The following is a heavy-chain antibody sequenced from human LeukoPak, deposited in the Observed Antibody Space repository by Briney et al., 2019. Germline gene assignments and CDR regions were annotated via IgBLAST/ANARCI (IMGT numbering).Heavy chain of an antibody. CDR1: GYTFTSYG. D-gene: IGHD6-19*01. CDR2: ISAYNGNT. Sequence: ASVKVSCKASGYTFTSYGISWVRQAPGQGLEWMGWISAYNGNTNYAQKLQGRVTMTTDTSTSTAYMELRSLRSDDTAVYYCARDGKAVAGRPYYYYYGMDVWGQGTTVTVSS. V-gene: IGHV1-18*01. J-gene: IGHJ6*02. CDR3: ARDGKAVAGRPYYYYYGMDV.